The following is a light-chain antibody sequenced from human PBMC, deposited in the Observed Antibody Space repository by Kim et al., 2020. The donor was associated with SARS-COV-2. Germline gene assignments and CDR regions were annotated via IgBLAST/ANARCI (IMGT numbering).Light chain of an antibody. Sequence: ASVGDRVTITCQASQDIRSHLNWYQQKSGKAPKLLIFDASNLETRVPSRFTGRGSGTDFSFTITSLQPEDFATYYCQQYEDLPLTFGGGTKVDIK. CDR2: DAS. CDR1: QDIRSH. V-gene: IGKV1-33*01. CDR3: QQYEDLPLT. J-gene: IGKJ4*01.